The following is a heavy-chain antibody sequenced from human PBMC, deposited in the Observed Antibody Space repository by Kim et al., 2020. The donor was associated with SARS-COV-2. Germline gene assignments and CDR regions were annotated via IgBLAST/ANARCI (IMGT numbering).Heavy chain of an antibody. V-gene: IGHV1-24*01. J-gene: IGHJ4*02. D-gene: IGHD2-15*01. CDR3: LGYSSVGGDY. CDR2: YDPEPGET. CDR1: GYSLSELS. Sequence: ASVKVSCKVSGYSLSELSIHWVRQAPGEGLEWMGGYDPEPGETIFAQKFQGRVTMTEDTSTDTAYMELSSLRSEDTAVYCALGYSSVGGDYWGQGTLVTVSS.